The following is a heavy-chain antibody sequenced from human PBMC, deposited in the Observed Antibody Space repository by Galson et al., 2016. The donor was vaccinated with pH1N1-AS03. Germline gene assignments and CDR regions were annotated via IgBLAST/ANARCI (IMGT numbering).Heavy chain of an antibody. Sequence: SLRLSCAASGFTINNNYMSWVRQAPGKGLEWVSVIYGGGGTFYADSGKARFTISRDNSKNTVYLQMNSLRVEDTAVYYCAREPWGSTQGEYWGQGTLVTVSS. J-gene: IGHJ4*02. V-gene: IGHV3-53*01. CDR3: AREPWGSTQGEY. CDR1: GFTINNNY. D-gene: IGHD3-16*01. CDR2: IYGGGGT.